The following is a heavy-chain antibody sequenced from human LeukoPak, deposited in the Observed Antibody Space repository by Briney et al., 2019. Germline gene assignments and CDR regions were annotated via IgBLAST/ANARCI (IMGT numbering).Heavy chain of an antibody. D-gene: IGHD6-13*01. CDR3: AKGHGSSWSILDY. CDR2: ITETSHV. CDR1: GFTLSSYE. Sequence: TGGSLRLSCTVSGFTLSSYEMSWIRQAPGKGLEWVSSITETSHVYYAESVKGRFTISRDNAKNLVFLQIKSLRVEDTAVYYCAKGHGSSWSILDYWGQGTLVTVSS. J-gene: IGHJ4*02. V-gene: IGHV3-21*01.